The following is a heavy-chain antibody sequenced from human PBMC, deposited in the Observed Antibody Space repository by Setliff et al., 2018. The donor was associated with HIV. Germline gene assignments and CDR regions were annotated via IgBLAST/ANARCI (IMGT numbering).Heavy chain of an antibody. D-gene: IGHD6-13*01. V-gene: IGHV1-18*01. CDR1: GYIFSNYG. CDR3: ARSGRVNSAAGLGDY. J-gene: IGHJ4*02. CDR2: ISGYNGNT. Sequence: ASVKVSCKASGYIFSNYGITWVRQAPGQGLEWMGWISGYNGNTNYAQKLQGRDTMTTDTSTSTAYMELRSLRSDDTAVYFCARSGRVNSAAGLGDYWGQGTLVTVSS.